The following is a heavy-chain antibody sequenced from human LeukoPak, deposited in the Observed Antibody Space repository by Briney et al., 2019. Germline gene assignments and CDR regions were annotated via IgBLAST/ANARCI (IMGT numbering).Heavy chain of an antibody. CDR1: GFTFSSCW. Sequence: PGGSLRLSCAASGFTFSSCWMSWVRQAPGKGLEWVANIKQDGSEKYYVDSVKGRFTISRDNAKNSLYLQMNSLRAEDTAVYYCARESLNYDFWSGYPYYYYYGMDVWGQGTTVTVSS. J-gene: IGHJ6*02. CDR3: ARESLNYDFWSGYPYYYYYGMDV. CDR2: IKQDGSEK. V-gene: IGHV3-7*01. D-gene: IGHD3-3*01.